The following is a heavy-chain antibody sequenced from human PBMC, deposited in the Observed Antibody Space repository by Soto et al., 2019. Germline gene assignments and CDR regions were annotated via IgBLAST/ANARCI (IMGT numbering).Heavy chain of an antibody. J-gene: IGHJ5*02. CDR1: GGTIRSPDW. CDR3: ARGRGRYSSGWSWFDP. D-gene: IGHD6-19*01. V-gene: IGHV4-4*02. CDR2: IFQSGST. Sequence: SETLSLTCGVSGGTIRSPDWWTWVRQPPGKGLEWIGEIFQSGSTNYTPSLESRVTISVDKSKNQYSLTLTSVTAADTAVYFCARGRGRYSSGWSWFDPWGQGILVTVSS.